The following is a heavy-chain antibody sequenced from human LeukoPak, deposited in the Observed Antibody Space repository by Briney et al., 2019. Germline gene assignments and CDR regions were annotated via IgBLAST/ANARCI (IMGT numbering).Heavy chain of an antibody. D-gene: IGHD3-10*01. CDR2: IYSGGST. Sequence: GGSLRLSCAASGFTVSSNYMSWVRQAPGKGLEWVSVIYSGGSTYYADSVKGRFTISRDNSKNTLYLQMNSLRAEDTAVYYCAREVGLLWFGETGFDPWGQGTLVTVSS. V-gene: IGHV3-66*01. J-gene: IGHJ5*02. CDR1: GFTVSSNY. CDR3: AREVGLLWFGETGFDP.